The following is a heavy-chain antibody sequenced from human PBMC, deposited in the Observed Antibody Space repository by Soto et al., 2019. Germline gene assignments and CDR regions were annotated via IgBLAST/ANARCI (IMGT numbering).Heavy chain of an antibody. J-gene: IGHJ3*02. V-gene: IGHV1-58*01. CDR2: IVVGSGNT. D-gene: IGHD3-22*01. Sequence: SVKVSCKASGFTFTSSAVQWVRQARGQRLEWIGWIVVGSGNTNYAQKFQERVTITRDMSTSTAYMELSSLRSEDTAVYYCAAGYYYDSSGYPDAFDIWGQGTMVTVSS. CDR3: AAGYYYDSSGYPDAFDI. CDR1: GFTFTSSA.